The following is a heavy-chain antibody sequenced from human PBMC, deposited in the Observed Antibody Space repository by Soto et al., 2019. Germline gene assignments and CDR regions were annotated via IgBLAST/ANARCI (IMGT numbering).Heavy chain of an antibody. J-gene: IGHJ4*02. CDR3: ARGGGNPASTNDF. Sequence: QVQLQQWGGGLLKPSETLSLTCGLHRGSFSYFHWSWIRQPPGKGLEWIGEIHSSGSTNYNPSLRIRVTMSIDTSAMQFSLTLNSVTAADTAVYYCARGGGNPASTNDFWGQGALVTVSS. D-gene: IGHD3-16*01. CDR2: IHSSGST. CDR1: RGSFSYFH. V-gene: IGHV4-34*01.